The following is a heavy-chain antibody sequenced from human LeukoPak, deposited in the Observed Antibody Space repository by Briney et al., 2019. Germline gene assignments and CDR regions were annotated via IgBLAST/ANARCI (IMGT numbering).Heavy chain of an antibody. CDR3: ARVAMGRGVAYLGFDP. Sequence: SVKVSCRASGGTFSSYAISWVRQAPGQGLEWMGGIIPIFGTANYAQKFQGRVTITADESTSTAYMELSSLRSEDTAVYYCARVAMGRGVAYLGFDPWGQGTLVTVSS. J-gene: IGHJ5*02. CDR2: IIPIFGTA. CDR1: GGTFSSYA. D-gene: IGHD3-10*01. V-gene: IGHV1-69*13.